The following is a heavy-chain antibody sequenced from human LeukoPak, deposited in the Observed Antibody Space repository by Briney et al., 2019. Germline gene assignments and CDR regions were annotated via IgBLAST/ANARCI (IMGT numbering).Heavy chain of an antibody. Sequence: ASVKVSCKASGYTFTSYYMHWVRQAPGQGLEWMGIINPSGGSTSYAQKFQGRVTMTRDTSTSTVYMELSSVRSEDTAVYDCARGPHCSSTSCYPYHDAFDIWGQGTMVTVSS. V-gene: IGHV1-46*01. CDR1: GYTFTSYY. D-gene: IGHD2-2*01. J-gene: IGHJ3*02. CDR2: INPSGGST. CDR3: ARGPHCSSTSCYPYHDAFDI.